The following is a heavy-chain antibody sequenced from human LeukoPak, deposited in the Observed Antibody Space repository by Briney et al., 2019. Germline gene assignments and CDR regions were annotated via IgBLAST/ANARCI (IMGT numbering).Heavy chain of an antibody. V-gene: IGHV3-74*01. CDR3: ARGSGRYFDWLTKTGYFDY. J-gene: IGHJ4*02. Sequence: GSLRLSCAASGFTFSSYWMHWVRQAPGKWLVWVSRINSDGSSTSYADSVKGRFTISRDNAKNTLYLQMNSLRAEDTAVYYCARGSGRYFDWLTKTGYFDYWGQGTLVTVSS. CDR2: INSDGSST. D-gene: IGHD3-9*01. CDR1: GFTFSSYW.